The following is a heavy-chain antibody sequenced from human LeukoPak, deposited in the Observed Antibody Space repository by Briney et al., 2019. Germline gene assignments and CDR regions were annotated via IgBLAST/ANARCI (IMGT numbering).Heavy chain of an antibody. V-gene: IGHV3-9*01. CDR1: GFTFDDYA. CDR2: ISWNSGSI. D-gene: IGHD2-2*01. CDR3: AKDTSSTSWGHMDV. Sequence: GRSLRLSCAAPGFTFDDYAMHWVRQAPGKGLEWVSGISWNSGSIGYADSVKGRFTISRDNAKNSLYLQMNSLRAEDTALYYCAKDTSSTSWGHMDVWGKGTTVTVSS. J-gene: IGHJ6*03.